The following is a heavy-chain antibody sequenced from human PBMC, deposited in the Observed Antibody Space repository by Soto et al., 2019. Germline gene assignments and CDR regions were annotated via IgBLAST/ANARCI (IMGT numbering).Heavy chain of an antibody. CDR1: GGSISSGGYY. CDR3: ARGLPH. CDR2: ISYSGST. J-gene: IGHJ4*01. V-gene: IGHV4-31*03. Sequence: QVQLQESGPGLVQPSQTLSLTCTVSGGSISSGGYYWSWIRQHPGTGLEWIGHISYSGSTYYNTPLRSRVTIPVNTLGNQSSLKVNSGTAADPAGYYFARGLPHWGQGPLVTVPS.